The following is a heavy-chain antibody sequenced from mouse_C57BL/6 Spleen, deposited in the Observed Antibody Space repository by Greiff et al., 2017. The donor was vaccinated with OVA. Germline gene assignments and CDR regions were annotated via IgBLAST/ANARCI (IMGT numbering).Heavy chain of an antibody. CDR1: GYTFTDYY. CDR2: IFPGSGST. D-gene: IGHD1-1*01. J-gene: IGHJ4*01. V-gene: IGHV1-75*01. CDR3: ARGTTVDYYAMDY. Sequence: VKVVESGPELVKPGASVKISCKASGYTFTDYYINWVKQRPGQGLEWIGWIFPGSGSTYYNEKFKGKATLTVDKSSSTAYMLLSSLTSEDSAVYFCARGTTVDYYAMDYGGQGTSVTVSS.